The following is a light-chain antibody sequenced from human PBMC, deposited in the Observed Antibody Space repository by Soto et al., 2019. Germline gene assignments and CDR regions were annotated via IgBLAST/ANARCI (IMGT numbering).Light chain of an antibody. CDR3: QQYCQQYGSSPPSWT. CDR2: GAS. Sequence: ETVLTQSPGTLSLSPGERATLSCRASQTVSSSYLAWYKQKPGQAPRLLIYGASSRATGIPVRFSGSGSGTDFTLTISRLEPEDFAVYYCQQYCQQYGSSPPSWTFGQGTRVEIK. J-gene: IGKJ1*01. CDR1: QTVSSSY. V-gene: IGKV3-20*01.